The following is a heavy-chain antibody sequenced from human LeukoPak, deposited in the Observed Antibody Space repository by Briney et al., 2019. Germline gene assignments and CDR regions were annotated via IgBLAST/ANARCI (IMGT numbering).Heavy chain of an antibody. V-gene: IGHV4-34*01. J-gene: IGHJ6*03. CDR1: GGSFSGYY. CDR3: ARVFDSGSQAYFYYMDV. CDR2: INHSGST. Sequence: SETLSLTCAVYGGSFSGYYWSWLRQPPGKGLEWIGEINHSGSTNYNPSLKSRVTMSVDTSKNQFSLKVSSVTAADTAVYYCARVFDSGSQAYFYYMDVWGKGTTVTISS. D-gene: IGHD3-10*01.